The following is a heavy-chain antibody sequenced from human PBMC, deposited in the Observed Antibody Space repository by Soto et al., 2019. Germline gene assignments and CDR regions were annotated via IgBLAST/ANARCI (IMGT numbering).Heavy chain of an antibody. D-gene: IGHD3-10*01. CDR3: ARLGVTAQYYGMGV. Sequence: EVKVLESGGGLVQPGGSLRLSCAASGFTFSIYAMSWVRLAPGQGLEWVSVLSASGDDAYYADSVKGRFTISRDNSKNKLYLQMNSLRAEDTAIYYCARLGVTAQYYGMGVWGQGTAVTVSS. CDR1: GFTFSIYA. V-gene: IGHV3-23*01. CDR2: LSASGDDA. J-gene: IGHJ6*02.